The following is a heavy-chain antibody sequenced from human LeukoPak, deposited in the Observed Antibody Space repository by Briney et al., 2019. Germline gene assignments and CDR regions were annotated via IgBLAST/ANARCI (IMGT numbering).Heavy chain of an antibody. Sequence: GGSLRPSCAASGFTFSSYAISWVRQAPGKGLEWVSGISGSTGSTYYVDSVKGRFTISRDNSKNTLYLQMNSLRAEDTAVYYCAKQKGVSWYSEEDYWGQGTLVTVSS. CDR2: ISGSTGST. CDR3: AKQKGVSWYSEEDY. V-gene: IGHV3-23*01. D-gene: IGHD2-15*01. CDR1: GFTFSSYA. J-gene: IGHJ4*02.